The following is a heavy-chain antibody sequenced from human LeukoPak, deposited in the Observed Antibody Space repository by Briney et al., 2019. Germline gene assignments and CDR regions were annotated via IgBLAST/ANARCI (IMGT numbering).Heavy chain of an antibody. D-gene: IGHD6-13*01. CDR3: ARGYSSSWYPYY. CDR1: GYTFTSYA. J-gene: IGHJ4*02. V-gene: IGHV1-3*01. Sequence: ASVKVSCKASGYTFTSYAMHWVRQAPGQRLEWMGWINAGNGNTKYSQKFQGRVTITRDTSASTAYMELSSLRSEDTAVYYCARGYSSSWYPYYWGQGTLVTVSS. CDR2: INAGNGNT.